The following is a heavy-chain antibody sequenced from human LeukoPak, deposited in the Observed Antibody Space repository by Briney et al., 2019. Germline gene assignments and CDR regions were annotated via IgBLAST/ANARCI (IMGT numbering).Heavy chain of an antibody. D-gene: IGHD1-1*01. J-gene: IGHJ4*01. V-gene: IGHV1-2*02. CDR2: TDFGAGDT. Sequence: GASAKVSCKTSGYSFTAHYIPWVRQAPAQALQWLAYTDFGAGDTNYAQPFQGRVTVTRDKSINTAYLELSSLTFDHTDIYYCVRDPREPANDLDYWGRGTLVTVSS. CDR1: GYSFTAHY. CDR3: VRDPREPANDLDY.